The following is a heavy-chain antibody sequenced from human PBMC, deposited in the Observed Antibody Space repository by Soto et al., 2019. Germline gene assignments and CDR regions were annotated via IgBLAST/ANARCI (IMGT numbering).Heavy chain of an antibody. J-gene: IGHJ6*02. CDR2: IWYDGSNK. V-gene: IGHV3-33*08. CDR3: ARVVVVIPPGYYYAMDV. CDR1: GFSFSTHD. Sequence: GRSLRLSCVVSGFSFSTHDMHWVRQAHSKGLERVAVIWYDGSNKYYADSVKGRFTISRDNSKNTLYLQMNSLRDEDTAVYYCARVVVVIPPGYYYAMDVWGQGTTVTVSS. D-gene: IGHD3-22*01.